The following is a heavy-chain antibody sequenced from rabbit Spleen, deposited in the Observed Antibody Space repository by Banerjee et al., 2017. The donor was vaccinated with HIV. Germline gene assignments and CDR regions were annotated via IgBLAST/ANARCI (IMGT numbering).Heavy chain of an antibody. CDR3: ARDTGTSFSSYGMDL. Sequence: QSLEESGGDLVKPGASLTLTCTASGFSFSSSDYMCWVRQAPGKGLEWIACIAGDSSGLTYSATWAKGRFTISKTSSTTVTLQMTSLTVADTATYFCARDTGTSFSSYGMDLWGPGTLVTVS. J-gene: IGHJ6*01. CDR1: GFSFSSSDY. D-gene: IGHD7-1*01. V-gene: IGHV1S40*01. CDR2: IAGDSSGLT.